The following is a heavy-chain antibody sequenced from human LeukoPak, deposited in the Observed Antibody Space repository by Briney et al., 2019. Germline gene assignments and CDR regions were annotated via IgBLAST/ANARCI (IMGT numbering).Heavy chain of an antibody. Sequence: PSETLSLTCTVSGGSISSGGYYWSWLRQHPGRGLEWIGYIDYSGSTCYNPSLKSRVTISVDTSKNQFSLKLSSVTAADTAVYYGARGPGELDAFDIWGQGTMVTVSA. J-gene: IGHJ3*02. CDR2: IDYSGST. V-gene: IGHV4-31*03. CDR3: ARGPGELDAFDI. CDR1: GGSISSGGYY. D-gene: IGHD3-10*01.